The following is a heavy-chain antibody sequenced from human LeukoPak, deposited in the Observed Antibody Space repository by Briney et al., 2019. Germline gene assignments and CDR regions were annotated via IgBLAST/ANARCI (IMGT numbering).Heavy chain of an antibody. CDR2: IYHSGST. Sequence: SGTLSLTCAVSGGSISSSNWWSWVRQPPGKGLEWIGEIYHSGSTSYNPSLKSRVTISVDKSKNQFSLKLSSVTAADTAVYYCVRASYYYDSSGFDLWGQGTQVTVPS. CDR1: GGSISSSNW. CDR3: VRASYYYDSSGFDL. J-gene: IGHJ4*02. V-gene: IGHV4-4*02. D-gene: IGHD3-22*01.